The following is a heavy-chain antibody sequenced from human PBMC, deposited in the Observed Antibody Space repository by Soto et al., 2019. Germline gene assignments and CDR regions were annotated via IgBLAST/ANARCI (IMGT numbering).Heavy chain of an antibody. V-gene: IGHV3-23*01. CDR2: ISGSGGTT. D-gene: IGHD6-19*01. CDR1: GFTFSSYA. Sequence: GGSLRLSCAASGFTFSSYAMSWVRQAPGKGLEWVSAISGSGGTTYYADSVKGRFTISRDNSKNTLYLQMNSLRADDTAVYYCAKDPRNGYSSGWYGRLAFDYWGQGTLVTVPS. CDR3: AKDPRNGYSSGWYGRLAFDY. J-gene: IGHJ4*02.